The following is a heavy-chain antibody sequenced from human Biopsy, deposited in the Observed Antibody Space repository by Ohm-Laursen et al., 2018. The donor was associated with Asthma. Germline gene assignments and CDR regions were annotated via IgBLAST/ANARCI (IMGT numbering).Heavy chain of an antibody. Sequence: SETLSLTCAVSGGSVSSGSYYWSWIRQPPGKGLAWVSYISYSGSTDYNPSLKSRLTISMDTSKNQFSLKLGSVTAADTAVYYCARVPTTPRYFDLWGRGTLVTVSS. D-gene: IGHD2-15*01. CDR3: ARVPTTPRYFDL. V-gene: IGHV4-61*01. CDR2: ISYSGST. CDR1: GGSVSSGSYY. J-gene: IGHJ2*01.